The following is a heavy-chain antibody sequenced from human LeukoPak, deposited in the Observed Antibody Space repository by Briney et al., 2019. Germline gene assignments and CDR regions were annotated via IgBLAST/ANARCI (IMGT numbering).Heavy chain of an antibody. CDR2: INHSGST. D-gene: IGHD1-1*01. Sequence: PSETLSLTCAVYGGSFSGYYWSWIRQPPGKGLEWIGEINHSGSTNYNPSLKSRVTISVDTSKNQFSLKLSSVTAADTAVYYCARSPGYRTPSGWFDPWGQGTLVTVSS. CDR1: GGSFSGYY. CDR3: ARSPGYRTPSGWFDP. V-gene: IGHV4-34*01. J-gene: IGHJ5*02.